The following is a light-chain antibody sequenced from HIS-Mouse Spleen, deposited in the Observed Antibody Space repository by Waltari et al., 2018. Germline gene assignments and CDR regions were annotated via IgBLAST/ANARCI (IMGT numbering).Light chain of an antibody. V-gene: IGLV2-14*03. Sequence: SALPPPASAAASPGRPFTTSCTATTSDVGGCNYDSWYQQHPGKAPKLMIYDVSNRPSGVSNRFSGSKSGNTASLTISGLQAEDEADYYCSSYTSSSTLVFGGGTKLTVL. CDR1: TSDVGGCNY. CDR2: DVS. CDR3: SSYTSSSTLV. J-gene: IGLJ3*02.